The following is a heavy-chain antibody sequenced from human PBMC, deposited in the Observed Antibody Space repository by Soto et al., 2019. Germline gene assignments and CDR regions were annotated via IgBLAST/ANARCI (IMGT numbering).Heavy chain of an antibody. D-gene: IGHD4-17*01. J-gene: IGHJ5*02. CDR2: ISAYNGNT. CDR3: ARSWTYGDPIKFDP. V-gene: IGHV1-18*01. Sequence: VASVKVSCKASGYTFTSYGISWVRQAPGQGLEWMGWISAYNGNTNYAQKLQGRVTMTTDTSTSTAYMELRSLRSDDTAVYYCARSWTYGDPIKFDPWGQGTLVTVSS. CDR1: GYTFTSYG.